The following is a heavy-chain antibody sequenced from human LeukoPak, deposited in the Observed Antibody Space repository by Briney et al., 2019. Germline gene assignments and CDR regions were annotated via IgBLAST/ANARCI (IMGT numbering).Heavy chain of an antibody. J-gene: IGHJ6*02. V-gene: IGHV3-33*01. Sequence: GGSLRLSCAASGFTFSSYGMHWVRQAPGKGLEWVAVIWYDGSNKYYADSVKGRFTISRDNSKNTLYLQMNSLRAEDTAVYYCARRGQGIAAAAMGDYYGMDVWGQETTVTVSS. CDR2: IWYDGSNK. D-gene: IGHD6-13*01. CDR3: ARRGQGIAAAAMGDYYGMDV. CDR1: GFTFSSYG.